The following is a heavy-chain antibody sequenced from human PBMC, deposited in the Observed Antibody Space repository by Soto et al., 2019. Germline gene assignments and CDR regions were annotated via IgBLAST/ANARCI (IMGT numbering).Heavy chain of an antibody. D-gene: IGHD3-9*01. CDR3: ARLLYYDILTGYSRSLYYFDY. V-gene: IGHV4-39*01. J-gene: IGHJ4*02. CDR2: IYYSGST. CDR1: GGSISSSSYY. Sequence: QLQLQESGPGLVKPSETLSLTCTVSGGSISSSSYYWGWIRQPPGKGLEWIGSIYYSGSTYYNPSLKSLVTISVDTSKNQFSLKLSSVTAADTAVYYCARLLYYDILTGYSRSLYYFDYWGQGTLVTVSS.